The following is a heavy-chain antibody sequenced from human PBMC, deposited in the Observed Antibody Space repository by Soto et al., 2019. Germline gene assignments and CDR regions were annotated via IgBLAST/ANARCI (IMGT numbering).Heavy chain of an antibody. J-gene: IGHJ6*02. Sequence: QVQLQESGPGLVKPSETLSLTCTVSGGSISSYYWSWIRQPPGKGLEWIGYIYYSGSTNYTPSLKSRVTISVDTSKNQFSLKLSSVTAADTAVYYCARAEGSSWAYYYYGMDVWGQGTTVTVSS. D-gene: IGHD6-13*01. V-gene: IGHV4-59*01. CDR3: ARAEGSSWAYYYYGMDV. CDR2: IYYSGST. CDR1: GGSISSYY.